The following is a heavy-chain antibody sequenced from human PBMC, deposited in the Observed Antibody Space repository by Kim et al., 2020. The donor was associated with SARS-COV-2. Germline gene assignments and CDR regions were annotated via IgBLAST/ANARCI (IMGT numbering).Heavy chain of an antibody. D-gene: IGHD6-13*01. CDR1: GGSISSSNW. J-gene: IGHJ6*02. V-gene: IGHV4-4*02. CDR3: AREVRFSPIAAAGTPLDYYYGIDV. CDR2: IYHSGST. Sequence: SETLSLTCAVSGGSISSSNWWSWVRQPPGKGLEWIGEIYHSGSTNYNPSLKSRVTISVDKSKNQFSLKLSSVTAADTAVYYCAREVRFSPIAAAGTPLDYYYGIDVWGQGTTVTVSS.